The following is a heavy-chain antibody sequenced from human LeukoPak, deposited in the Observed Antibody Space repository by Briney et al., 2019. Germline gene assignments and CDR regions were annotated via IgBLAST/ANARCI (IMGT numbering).Heavy chain of an antibody. CDR3: AKKSPYGGRDY. CDR1: GLTFSDYA. J-gene: IGHJ4*02. V-gene: IGHV3-23*01. CDR2: ISGSGGST. D-gene: IGHD4-23*01. Sequence: TGGSLRLSCAASGLTFSDYAMSWVRQAPGKGLEWVSAISGSGGSTYYADSVKGRFTISRDNSKNTLYLQMNSLRDEGTAVYYCAKKSPYGGRDYWGQGTLVTVSS.